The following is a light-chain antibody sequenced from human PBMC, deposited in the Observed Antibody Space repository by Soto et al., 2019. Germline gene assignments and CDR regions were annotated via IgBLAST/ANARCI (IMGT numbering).Light chain of an antibody. Sequence: EIVLTQSPATLSLSPGERATLSCRASQSVSSYLAWYQQKPGQAPRLRIYDASNRATGIPARFSGSGSGTDFTLTISSLEPEDVAVYYCQQRSNWPPYTFGQGTKLEIK. CDR3: QQRSNWPPYT. V-gene: IGKV3-11*01. CDR1: QSVSSY. CDR2: DAS. J-gene: IGKJ2*01.